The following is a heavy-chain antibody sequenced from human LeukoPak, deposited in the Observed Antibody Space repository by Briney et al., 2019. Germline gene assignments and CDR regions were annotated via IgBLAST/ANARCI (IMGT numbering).Heavy chain of an antibody. CDR3: ARDHYDFWSGYYRDYYYYMDV. V-gene: IGHV4-59*01. CDR2: IYYSGST. J-gene: IGHJ6*03. CDR1: GGSISSYY. D-gene: IGHD3-3*01. Sequence: SETLSLTCTVSGGSISSYYWSWIRQPAGKGLEWIGYIYYSGSTNYNPSLKSRVTISIDTSKNQFSLKLSSVTAADTAVYYCARDHYDFWSGYYRDYYYYMDVWGKGTTVTVSS.